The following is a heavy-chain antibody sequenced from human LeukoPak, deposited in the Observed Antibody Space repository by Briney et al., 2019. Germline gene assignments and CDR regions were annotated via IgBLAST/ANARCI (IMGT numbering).Heavy chain of an antibody. CDR3: ARSRGSTTQYGMDV. CDR2: IIPIFGTA. J-gene: IGHJ6*02. CDR1: GGTFSSYA. D-gene: IGHD2-2*01. Sequence: SVKVSCKASGGTFSSYAISWVRQAPGQGLEWMGGIIPIFGTANYAQKFQGRVTITADESTSTAYMELSSLRSEDTVVYYCARSRGSTTQYGMDVWGQGTTVTVSS. V-gene: IGHV1-69*13.